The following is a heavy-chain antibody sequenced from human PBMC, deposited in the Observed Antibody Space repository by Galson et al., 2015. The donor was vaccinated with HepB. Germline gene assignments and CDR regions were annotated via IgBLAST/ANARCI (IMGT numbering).Heavy chain of an antibody. CDR3: ARPLGGEIPPYNY. D-gene: IGHD3-16*01. CDR1: GYTFTSYW. Sequence: SVKVSCQASGYTFTSYWMHWIRQAPGQGLEWMGMIRPSGGSASYAQKFQGRVTMTMDTSTSTVYMELSSLKSEDTAVYYCARPLGGEIPPYNYWGQGTLVTVSS. V-gene: IGHV1-46*01. J-gene: IGHJ4*02. CDR2: IRPSGGSA.